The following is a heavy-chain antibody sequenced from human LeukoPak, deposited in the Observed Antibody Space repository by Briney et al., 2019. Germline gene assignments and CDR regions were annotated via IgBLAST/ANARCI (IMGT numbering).Heavy chain of an antibody. Sequence: GSLRLSCAASGFIFSNYWIHWVRQAPGKGLEWIGNIYHSGSTYCNPSLKSRVTISADTSKNQFSLNLSSVTAADTAVYYCARGPTVTTDYWGQGTLVTVSS. CDR1: GFIFSNYW. J-gene: IGHJ4*02. D-gene: IGHD4-17*01. V-gene: IGHV4-38-2*01. CDR3: ARGPTVTTDY. CDR2: IYHSGST.